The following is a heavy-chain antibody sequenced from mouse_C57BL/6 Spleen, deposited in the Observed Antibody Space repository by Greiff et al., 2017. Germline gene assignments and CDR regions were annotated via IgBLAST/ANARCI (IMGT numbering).Heavy chain of an antibody. CDR2: IDPEDGDT. V-gene: IGHV14-2*01. CDR3: AEGGGNFPMDY. D-gene: IGHD2-1*01. Sequence: VQLQQSGAELVKPGASVKLSCTASGFNIKDYYMHWVKQRTEQGLEWIGRIDPEDGDTKYAPKFQGKATITADTSSNTAYLQLSSLTSEDTAVYYCAEGGGNFPMDYWGQGTSVTVSS. J-gene: IGHJ4*01. CDR1: GFNIKDYY.